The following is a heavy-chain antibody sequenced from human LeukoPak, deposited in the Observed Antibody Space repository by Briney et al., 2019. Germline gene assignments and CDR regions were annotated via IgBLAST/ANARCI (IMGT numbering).Heavy chain of an antibody. CDR2: IRHDGNKK. J-gene: IGHJ4*02. CDR3: VKDNPLDY. CDR1: GFTFSSYG. V-gene: IGHV3-30*02. Sequence: GGTLRLSCAASGFTFSSYGMSWVRQAPGKGLDWVAFIRHDGNKKLYADSVKGRFTISRDNSKNTLYLYVNSLRPDDSAVYYCVKDNPLDYWGQGTLVIVSS.